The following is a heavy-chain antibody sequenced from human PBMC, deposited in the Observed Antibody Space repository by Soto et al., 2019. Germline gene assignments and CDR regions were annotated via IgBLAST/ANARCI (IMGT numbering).Heavy chain of an antibody. CDR3: ARTQDYYDSSGPLDY. J-gene: IGHJ4*02. D-gene: IGHD3-22*01. CDR1: GYTFTGYY. V-gene: IGHV1-2*02. Sequence: ASVKVSCKASGYTFTGYYMHWVRQAPGQGLEWMGWINPNSGGTNYAQKFQGRVTMTRDTSISTAYMELSRLRSDDTAVYYCARTQDYYDSSGPLDYWGQGTLVTVSS. CDR2: INPNSGGT.